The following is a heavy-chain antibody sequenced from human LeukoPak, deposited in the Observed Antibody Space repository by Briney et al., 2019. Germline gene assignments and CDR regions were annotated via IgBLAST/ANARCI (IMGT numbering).Heavy chain of an antibody. Sequence: ASVKVSCKASGYTFTGSYMHWVRQAPGQGLEWMGWINPNSGGTNYAQKFQGRVTMTRDTSISTAYMELSRLRSDDTAVYYCARGRGRVAGTVKINDAFDVWGQGTMVTVSS. D-gene: IGHD6-19*01. J-gene: IGHJ3*01. CDR2: INPNSGGT. V-gene: IGHV1-2*02. CDR1: GYTFTGSY. CDR3: ARGRGRVAGTVKINDAFDV.